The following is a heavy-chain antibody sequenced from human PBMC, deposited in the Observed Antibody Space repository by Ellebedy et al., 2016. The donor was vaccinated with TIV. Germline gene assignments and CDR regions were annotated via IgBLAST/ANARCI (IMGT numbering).Heavy chain of an antibody. CDR3: ARVRGTQILLWFGESTDY. V-gene: IGHV1-69*06. J-gene: IGHJ4*02. CDR1: GGTFSSYA. D-gene: IGHD3-10*01. Sequence: SVKVSXXASGGTFSSYAISWVRQAPGQGLEWMGGIIPIFGTANYAQKFQGRVTMTEDTSTDTAYMELSSLRSEDTAVYYCARVRGTQILLWFGESTDYWGQGTLVTVSS. CDR2: IIPIFGTA.